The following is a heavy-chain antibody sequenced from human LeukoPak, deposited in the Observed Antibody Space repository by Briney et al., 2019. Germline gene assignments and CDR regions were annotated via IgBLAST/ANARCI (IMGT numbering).Heavy chain of an antibody. V-gene: IGHV3-21*01. J-gene: IGHJ4*02. D-gene: IGHD3-22*01. CDR2: ISSSSSYI. CDR3: ARDSYYYDSSGYYDY. CDR1: GFTFSSYR. Sequence: GGSLRLSCAASGFTFSSYRMTWVRQAPGKGLEWVSSISSSSSYIYYADSVKGRFTISRDNAKNSLYLPMNSLRAEDTAVYYCARDSYYYDSSGYYDYWGQGTLVTVSS.